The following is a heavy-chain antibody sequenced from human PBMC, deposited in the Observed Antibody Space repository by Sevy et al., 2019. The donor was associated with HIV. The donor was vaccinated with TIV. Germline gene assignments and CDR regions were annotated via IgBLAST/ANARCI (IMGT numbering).Heavy chain of an antibody. CDR1: GFTFSYHG. CDR2: IWSDGSTK. V-gene: IGHV3-33*01. J-gene: IGHJ4*02. CDR3: AREMSYDTFDS. Sequence: GGSLRLSCAASGFTFSYHGMHWVRQAPGKGLEWVAVIWSDGSTKYYADSVKGRFIISRDNSKNTLYLEMNSLRAEDTAVFYSAREMSYDTFDSWGQGTLVTVSS. D-gene: IGHD3-22*01.